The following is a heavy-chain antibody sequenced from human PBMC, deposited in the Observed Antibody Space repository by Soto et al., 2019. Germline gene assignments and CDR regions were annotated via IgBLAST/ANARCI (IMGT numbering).Heavy chain of an antibody. D-gene: IGHD6-19*01. CDR3: ARDGITPLTGYSSGWYLGY. J-gene: IGHJ4*02. CDR1: GFTFSSYR. CDR2: IWYDGSNK. V-gene: IGHV3-33*01. Sequence: QVQLVESGGGVVQPGRSLRLSCAASGFTFSSYRMHWVRQAPGKGLEWVAVIWYDGSNKYYADSVKGRFTISRDNSKNTLYLQMNSLRAEDTTVYYCARDGITPLTGYSSGWYLGYWGQGTLVTVSS.